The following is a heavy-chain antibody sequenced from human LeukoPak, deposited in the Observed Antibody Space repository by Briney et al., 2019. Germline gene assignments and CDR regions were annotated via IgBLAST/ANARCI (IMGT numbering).Heavy chain of an antibody. V-gene: IGHV1-69*13. D-gene: IGHD1-26*01. Sequence: SVTVSCTASGGTFSSYAISWVRQAPGQGLEWMGGIIPIFGTANYAQKFQSRVTITADESTSTAYMELSSLRSEDTAVYYCARLDSGSYRFDYWGQGTLVTVSS. CDR3: ARLDSGSYRFDY. J-gene: IGHJ4*02. CDR2: IIPIFGTA. CDR1: GGTFSSYA.